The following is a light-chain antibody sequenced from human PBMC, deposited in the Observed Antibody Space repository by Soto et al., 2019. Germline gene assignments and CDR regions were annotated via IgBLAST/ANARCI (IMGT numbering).Light chain of an antibody. CDR2: DVS. CDR3: YSYTSSSTYG. J-gene: IGLJ1*01. CDR1: SSDVGAYNY. V-gene: IGLV2-14*01. Sequence: QSALTQPASVSGSPGQSITISCTGTSSDVGAYNYVSWYQQHPPKVPKLMIYDVSNRPSGVSDRFSSSKSGNTASLTISGLQAEDEADYYCYSYTSSSTYGFGTGTKVTVL.